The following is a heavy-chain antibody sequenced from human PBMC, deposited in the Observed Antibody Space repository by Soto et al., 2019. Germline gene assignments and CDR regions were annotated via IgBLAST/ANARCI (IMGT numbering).Heavy chain of an antibody. J-gene: IGHJ6*02. CDR2: ISYDGSNK. V-gene: IGHV3-30*18. Sequence: QVQLVESGGGVVQPGRSLRLSCAASGFTFSSYGMHWVRQAPGKGLEWVAVISYDGSNKYYADSVKGRFTISRDNSKNTLYLQMNSLRAEDTAVYYCAKDVDPYYYGMDVWGQGTTFTVSS. CDR1: GFTFSSYG. CDR3: AKDVDPYYYGMDV. D-gene: IGHD5-12*01.